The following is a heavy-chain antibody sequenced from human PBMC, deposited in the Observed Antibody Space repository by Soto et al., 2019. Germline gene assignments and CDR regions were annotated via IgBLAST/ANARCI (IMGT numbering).Heavy chain of an antibody. J-gene: IGHJ6*02. CDR2: IYHSGST. CDR1: GGSISSSNW. CDR3: ARVSGSYYYGMDV. Sequence: QVQLQESGPGLVKPSGTLSLTCAVSGGSISSSNWWSWVRQPPGKGLEWIGEIYHSGSTNYNPSPKRRVTXSXDXXKNQLSLKLSSVTAADTAVYYCARVSGSYYYGMDVWGQGTTVTVSS. V-gene: IGHV4-4*02.